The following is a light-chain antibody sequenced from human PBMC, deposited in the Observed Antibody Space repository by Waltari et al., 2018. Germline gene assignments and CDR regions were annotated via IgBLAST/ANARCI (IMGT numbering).Light chain of an antibody. CDR2: GKN. CDR1: SLRTYY. CDR3: HSRDSSGDVL. J-gene: IGLJ2*01. Sequence: SSELTQDPAVSVALGQPVRITCLGDSLRTYYGSWFLQKPGQAPALVIYGKNNRPSGIPDRFSASSSGSTASLTIIGAQAEDEADYYCHSRDSSGDVLIGGGTKLTVV. V-gene: IGLV3-19*01.